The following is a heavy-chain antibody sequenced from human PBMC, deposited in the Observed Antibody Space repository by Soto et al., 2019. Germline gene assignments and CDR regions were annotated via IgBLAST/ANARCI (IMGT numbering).Heavy chain of an antibody. CDR3: ARGGDYVPFDY. D-gene: IGHD4-17*01. V-gene: IGHV4-30-2*01. J-gene: IGHJ4*02. Sequence: SETLSLTCAVSGGSISSGGYSWSWIRQPPGKGLEWIGYIYHSGSTYYNPSLKSRVTISVDRSKNQFSLKLSSVTAADTAVYYCARGGDYVPFDYWGQGTLVTVSS. CDR2: IYHSGST. CDR1: GGSISSGGYS.